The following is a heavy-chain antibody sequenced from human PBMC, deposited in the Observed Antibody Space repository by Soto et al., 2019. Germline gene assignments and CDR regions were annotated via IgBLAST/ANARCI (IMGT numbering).Heavy chain of an antibody. CDR1: GASITYGAYS. V-gene: IGHV4-30-2*01. Sequence: LSLTCTVSGASITYGAYSWSWIRQTPGKGLEWIGYINHLETTFYNPSFESRLTLSIDRTKNQFSLNLKSMSAADRAVYFCARGGGFDSFGYWGQGILVTVSS. CDR3: ARGGGFDSFGY. J-gene: IGHJ4*02. D-gene: IGHD3-10*01. CDR2: INHLETT.